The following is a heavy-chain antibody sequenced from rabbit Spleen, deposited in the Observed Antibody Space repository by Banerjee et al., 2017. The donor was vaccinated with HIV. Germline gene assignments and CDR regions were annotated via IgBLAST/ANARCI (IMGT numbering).Heavy chain of an antibody. J-gene: IGHJ4*01. V-gene: IGHV1S43*01. CDR3: IRGGSGWYMGFGL. Sequence: QQQLEESGGGLVKPGGTLTLTCKASGIDFSSGSYMCWVRQAPGKGLELIAWIIDSSGYSHYASWAKGRFTISRSTRLNTVTLQMTSLTAADTATYFCIRGGSGWYMGFGLWGPGTLVTV. CDR1: GIDFSSGSY. CDR2: IIDSSGYS. D-gene: IGHD1-1*01.